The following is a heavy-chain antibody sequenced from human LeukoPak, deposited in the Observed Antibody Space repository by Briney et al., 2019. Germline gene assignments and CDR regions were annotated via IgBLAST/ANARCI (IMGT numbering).Heavy chain of an antibody. CDR2: INHSGST. V-gene: IGHV4-34*01. Sequence: PSETLSLTCAVYGGSFSGYYWSRIRQPPGKGLEWIGEINHSGSTNYNPSLKSRVTISVDTSKNQFSLKLSSVTAADTAVYYCARHPRFYYDSSGYPNPSTSSFDYWGQGTLVTVSS. CDR3: ARHPRFYYDSSGYPNPSTSSFDY. D-gene: IGHD3-22*01. CDR1: GGSFSGYY. J-gene: IGHJ4*02.